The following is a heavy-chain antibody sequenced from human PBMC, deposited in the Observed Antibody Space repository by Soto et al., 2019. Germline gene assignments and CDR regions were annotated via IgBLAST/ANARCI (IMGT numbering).Heavy chain of an antibody. CDR2: IYWDDDK. CDR3: AHRRPWYFDL. J-gene: IGHJ2*01. CDR1: GFSLSSSGVG. V-gene: IGHV2-5*02. Sequence: QITLKESGPTLVKPTQTLTLTCTFSGFSLSSSGVGVGWIRQPPGKALEWLALIYWDDDKRYSPSLKSRLTITKYTSKNQDVLIMTNMDPVDTATYYCAHRRPWYFDLWGRGTLVTVSS.